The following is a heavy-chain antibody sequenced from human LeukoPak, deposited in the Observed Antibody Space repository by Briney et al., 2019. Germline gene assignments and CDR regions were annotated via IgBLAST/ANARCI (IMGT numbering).Heavy chain of an antibody. V-gene: IGHV4-39*01. J-gene: IGHJ4*02. CDR3: ARTRYYYNSRSYGAPYYFDY. D-gene: IGHD3-10*01. Sequence: SETLSLTCSVSGGSIRDSSYYWALIRQPPGRGLEWIGSIYYSGSTYYNPSLQSRVTMSVDTSRNQFSLNLSSVTAADTAVYYCARTRYYYNSRSYGAPYYFDYWGQGTLVTVSS. CDR1: GGSIRDSSYY. CDR2: IYYSGST.